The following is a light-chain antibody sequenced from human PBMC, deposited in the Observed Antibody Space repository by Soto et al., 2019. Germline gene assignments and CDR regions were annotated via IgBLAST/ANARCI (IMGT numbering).Light chain of an antibody. CDR2: AAS. CDR1: QSISSS. CDR3: QQRYSTPRT. Sequence: DIQMTPSPSSLSASVGDRVTITCRASQSISSSLNWYQQKPGKAPNLLIYAASSLQSGVPSRFSGSGSGTEFTLTISSLQPEDFATDYCQQRYSTPRTFGGGTKVGIK. V-gene: IGKV1-39*01. J-gene: IGKJ4*01.